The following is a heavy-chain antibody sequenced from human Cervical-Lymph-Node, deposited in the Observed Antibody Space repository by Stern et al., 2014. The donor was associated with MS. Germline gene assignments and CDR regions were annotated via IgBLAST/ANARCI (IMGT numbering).Heavy chain of an antibody. Sequence: VQLQESGPGLVKPSETLSLTCTVSGGSISSYYWSWIRPPPGKGLEWIAYIYYSGSTNYNPSLKSRVTISVDTSKNQFSLKLSSVTAADTAVYYCARGATQAFDPWGQGTLVTVSS. CDR2: IYYSGST. CDR3: ARGATQAFDP. J-gene: IGHJ5*02. CDR1: GGSISSYY. V-gene: IGHV4-59*01.